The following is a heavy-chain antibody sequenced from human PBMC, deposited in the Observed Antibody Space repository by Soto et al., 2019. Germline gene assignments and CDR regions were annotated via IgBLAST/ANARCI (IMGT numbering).Heavy chain of an antibody. Sequence: HPGGSLRLSCAASGFTSNNYAMSWVRQAPGKGLEWVSGITGSGDSTYYADSVKGRFTVSRDNSKNTLYLQMNSLRADDTAVYYWAPGWFDPWGQGTLVTVSS. D-gene: IGHD7-27*01. V-gene: IGHV3-23*01. J-gene: IGHJ5*02. CDR2: ITGSGDST. CDR1: GFTSNNYA. CDR3: APGWFDP.